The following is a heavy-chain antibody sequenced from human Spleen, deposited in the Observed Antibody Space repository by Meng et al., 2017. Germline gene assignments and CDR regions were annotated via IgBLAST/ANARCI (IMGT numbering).Heavy chain of an antibody. CDR2: IYTSGST. CDR3: ATEGLRLGELSPHMPVRDYYGMDV. CDR1: GGPISSVSYD. Sequence: SETLSLTCTASGGPISSVSYDWSWIRQPAGKGLEWIGRIYTSGSTNYNPSLKSRVTISVDTSKNQFSLKLSSVTAADTAVYYCATEGLRLGELSPHMPVRDYYGMDVWGQGTRVTGCS. D-gene: IGHD3-16*02. V-gene: IGHV4-61*02. J-gene: IGHJ6*02.